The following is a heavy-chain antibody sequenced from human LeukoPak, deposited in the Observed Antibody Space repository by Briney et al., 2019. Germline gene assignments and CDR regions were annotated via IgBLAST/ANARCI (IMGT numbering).Heavy chain of an antibody. V-gene: IGHV4-39*01. D-gene: IGHD3-22*01. J-gene: IGHJ4*02. CDR1: GGAISSSGYY. CDR3: ARSYDSSGYYLDY. CDR2: IYYSGST. Sequence: SETLSVTCTVSGGAISSSGYYWGWIRLPPGKGLEWVGRIYYSGSTYHNPSLKSRVTISVDTSKNQFSLKLSSVTAADTAVYYCARSYDSSGYYLDYWGQGTLVTVSS.